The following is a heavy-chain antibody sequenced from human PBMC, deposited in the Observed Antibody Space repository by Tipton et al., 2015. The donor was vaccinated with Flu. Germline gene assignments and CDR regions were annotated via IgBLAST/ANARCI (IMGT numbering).Heavy chain of an antibody. V-gene: IGHV3-9*01. CDR2: ISWNSVNI. CDR1: GFTFDAYA. Sequence: QLVQSGGGLVQPGRSLRLSCAASGFTFDAYAMYWVRQAPGKGLERVSGISWNSVNIDYVDSVRGRFTISRDNAKNSLYLQMNSLRVEDTALYYCAKAIDYGPSYYFDYWGQGTLVTVSS. D-gene: IGHD4-17*01. CDR3: AKAIDYGPSYYFDY. J-gene: IGHJ4*02.